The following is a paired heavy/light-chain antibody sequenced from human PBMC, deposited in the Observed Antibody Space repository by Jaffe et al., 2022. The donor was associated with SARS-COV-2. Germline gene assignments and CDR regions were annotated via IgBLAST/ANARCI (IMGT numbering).Light chain of an antibody. CDR2: GAS. CDR1: QSVRSN. J-gene: IGKJ2*02. Sequence: EIVMTQSPAALSLSPGERATLSCRASQSVRSNLAWYQQKPGQAPRLLIYGASTRATGIPARFSGSGSGTEFTLTISSLQSEDFAVYYCQQYDRWGTFGQGTKLEIK. V-gene: IGKV3-15*01. CDR3: QQYDRWGT.
Heavy chain of an antibody. CDR2: IHYSGGT. V-gene: IGHV4-59*08. D-gene: IGHD2-15*01. J-gene: IGHJ4*02. Sequence: QVQLQESGPGLVKPSETLSLTCTVSGGSIISYFWSWIRQPPGKGLEWIGYIHYSGGTHYNPSLESRVAMSVDTSMNQFSLKLSSVTAADTAVYYCARHISQGGTVMDYWGLGTLVTVSS. CDR3: ARHISQGGTVMDY. CDR1: GGSIISYF.